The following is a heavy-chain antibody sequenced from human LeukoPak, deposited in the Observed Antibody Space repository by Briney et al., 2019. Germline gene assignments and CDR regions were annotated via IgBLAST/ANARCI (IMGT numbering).Heavy chain of an antibody. Sequence: GGSLRLSCAASGFTFDDYAMHWVRHAPGKGLEWGSGISWNSGSIGYADSVKGRFTISRDNAKNSLYLQMNSLRAEDTALYYCARHAVAGTPDAFDIWGQGTMVTVSS. V-gene: IGHV3-9*01. CDR2: ISWNSGSI. D-gene: IGHD6-19*01. J-gene: IGHJ3*02. CDR3: ARHAVAGTPDAFDI. CDR1: GFTFDDYA.